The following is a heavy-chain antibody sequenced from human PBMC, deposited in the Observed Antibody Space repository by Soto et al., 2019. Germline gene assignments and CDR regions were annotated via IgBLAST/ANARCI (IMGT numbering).Heavy chain of an antibody. CDR1: GFTFSTFW. Sequence: DVQLVESGGGLVQPGGSLRLSCEASGFTFSTFWMHWVRQAPGKGLVLVSRINSDGSSTNYADSVKGRVTISRDNAKNTLYLQLNSLRPEDTAVYYCARDFEYWGQGTLVTVSS. J-gene: IGHJ4*02. V-gene: IGHV3-74*01. CDR2: INSDGSST. CDR3: ARDFEY.